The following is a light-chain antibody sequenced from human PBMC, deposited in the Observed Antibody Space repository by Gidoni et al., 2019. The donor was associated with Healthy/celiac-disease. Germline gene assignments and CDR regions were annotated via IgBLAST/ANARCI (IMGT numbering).Light chain of an antibody. V-gene: IGKV1-39*01. J-gene: IGKJ1*01. CDR1: QSISSY. CDR3: QQSYSTPWT. Sequence: DIQMTQSPSSLSASVGDRVTITCRASQSISSYLNWYRQKPGKAPKLLIYAAASLQSGVPSRFSGSGSGTDFTHTISSLQPEDFATYYCQQSYSTPWTFGQGTKVEIK. CDR2: AAA.